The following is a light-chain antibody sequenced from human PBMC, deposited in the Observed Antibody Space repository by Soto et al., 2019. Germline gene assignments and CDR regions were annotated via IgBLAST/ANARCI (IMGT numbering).Light chain of an antibody. Sequence: QSVLTQPPSVSGAPGQTVSISCTGSSSNIGAGYDAHWYEQLPGKVPRLLIYNDNNRPSGVPDRFSGSKSGTSASLAITGIQPEDEANYYCQSYDNSLNGPVFGPGTKLTVL. V-gene: IGLV1-40*01. CDR3: QSYDNSLNGPV. CDR2: NDN. CDR1: SSNIGAGYD. J-gene: IGLJ1*01.